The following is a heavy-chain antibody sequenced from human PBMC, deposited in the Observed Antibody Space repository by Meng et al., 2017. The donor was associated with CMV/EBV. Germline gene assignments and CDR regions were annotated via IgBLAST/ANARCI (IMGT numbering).Heavy chain of an antibody. CDR1: GGSFSGYH. Sequence: SQTLSLTCAVYGGSFSGYHWSWIRQPPGKGLEWIGEITHSGSTNYNPSLKSRVTISVDTSKDQFSLKLSSVTAADTAVYYCARQRSSGWLYYYYGMDVWGQGTTVTVSS. CDR3: ARQRSSGWLYYYYGMDV. CDR2: ITHSGST. J-gene: IGHJ6*02. D-gene: IGHD6-19*01. V-gene: IGHV4-34*01.